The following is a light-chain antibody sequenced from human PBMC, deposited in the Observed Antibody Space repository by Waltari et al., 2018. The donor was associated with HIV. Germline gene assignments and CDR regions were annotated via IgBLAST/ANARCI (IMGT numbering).Light chain of an antibody. J-gene: IGLJ2*01. CDR2: VNSDGNH. CDR3: QTWGTGIVA. Sequence: QLVLTQSPSASASLGASVRLTCTLTSGPYGDALAWHQHQPQKGPRFLTKVNSDGNHNKGDGIPDRFSGSSSGPDRYLTISSLQSDDEADYYCQTWGTGIVAFGGGTKLTVL. CDR1: SGPYGDA. V-gene: IGLV4-69*02.